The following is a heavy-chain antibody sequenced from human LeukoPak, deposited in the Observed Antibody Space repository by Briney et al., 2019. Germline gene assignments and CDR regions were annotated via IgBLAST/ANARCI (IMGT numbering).Heavy chain of an antibody. CDR1: GGSFSGYY. CDR3: ARGDGDGYNRA. CDR2: IYYSGST. J-gene: IGHJ5*02. D-gene: IGHD5-24*01. V-gene: IGHV4-59*01. Sequence: PSETLSLTCAVYGGSFSGYYWSWIRQPPGKGLEWIGYIYYSGSTNYNPSLKSRVTISVDTSKNQFSLKLSSVTAADTAVYYCARGDGDGYNRAWGQGTLVTVSS.